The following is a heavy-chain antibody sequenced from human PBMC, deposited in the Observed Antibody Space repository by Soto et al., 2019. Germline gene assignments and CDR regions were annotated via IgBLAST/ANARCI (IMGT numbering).Heavy chain of an antibody. CDR2: ISGTGGST. D-gene: IGHD2-2*01. CDR1: GFTFTNYA. V-gene: IGHV3-23*01. Sequence: GSLRLSCAASGFTFTNYAMKWVRQAPGKGLEWVSAISGTGGSTYHADSVEGRFTISRDNSKNMLYLQMNSLRAEDTAVYYCAKGSRSTSWLVRDYYYGMDVWGQGTTVTVSS. J-gene: IGHJ6*02. CDR3: AKGSRSTSWLVRDYYYGMDV.